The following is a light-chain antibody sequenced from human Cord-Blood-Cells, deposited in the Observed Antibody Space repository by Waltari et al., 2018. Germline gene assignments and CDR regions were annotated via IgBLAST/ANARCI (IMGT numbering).Light chain of an antibody. CDR3: YSTDSSGNHRGV. J-gene: IGLJ2*01. Sequence: SYELTQPPSVSVSPGQTARITCSGDALPKNYAYWYQQKSGQAPVLVINEDSKRPSGIPERFSGSSSGTMATLTISGAQVEDEADYYCYSTDSSGNHRGVFGGGTKLTVL. CDR1: ALPKNY. V-gene: IGLV3-10*01. CDR2: EDS.